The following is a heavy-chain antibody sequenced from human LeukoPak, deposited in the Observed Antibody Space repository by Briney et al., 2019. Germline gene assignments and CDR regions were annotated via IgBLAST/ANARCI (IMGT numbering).Heavy chain of an antibody. Sequence: SETLSLTCAVYGGSFSGYYWSWIRQPPGKGLEWIGEINHSGSTNYNPSLKSRVTISVDTSKNQLSLKLSSVTAADTAVYYCARQRSIGYCSGGSCYSGPSYYYGMDVWGQGTTVTVSS. CDR3: ARQRSIGYCSGGSCYSGPSYYYGMDV. CDR1: GGSFSGYY. CDR2: INHSGST. V-gene: IGHV4-34*01. D-gene: IGHD2-15*01. J-gene: IGHJ6*02.